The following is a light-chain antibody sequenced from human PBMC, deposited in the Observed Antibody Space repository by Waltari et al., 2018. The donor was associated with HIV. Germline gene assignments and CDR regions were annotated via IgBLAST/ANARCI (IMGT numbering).Light chain of an antibody. CDR2: DTN. J-gene: IGLJ2*01. Sequence: QPVVTQEPSVSVSAGGTATTTCGSSTVAVTTGRAPRTLIYDTNKRHSWTPARFSGSLLGSFGGRAALTLSGAQPEDEADYYCLLSYSGARVFGGGTKLTV. V-gene: IGLV7-46*01. CDR3: LLSYSGARV. CDR1: TVAVT.